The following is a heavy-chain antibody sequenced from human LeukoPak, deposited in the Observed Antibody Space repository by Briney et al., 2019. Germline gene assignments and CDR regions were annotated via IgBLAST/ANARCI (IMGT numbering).Heavy chain of an antibody. Sequence: PGMSLRLSCVGSGFTFDDYSMHWVRQVPGKGLERVSGISWSTATIAYADSVKGRFTISRDNAKNSLYLQMNSLRPEDMALYYCAKGGSNGWYADHRGQGTLVTVSS. CDR3: AKGGSNGWYADH. V-gene: IGHV3-9*03. CDR2: ISWSTATI. J-gene: IGHJ5*02. CDR1: GFTFDDYS. D-gene: IGHD6-19*01.